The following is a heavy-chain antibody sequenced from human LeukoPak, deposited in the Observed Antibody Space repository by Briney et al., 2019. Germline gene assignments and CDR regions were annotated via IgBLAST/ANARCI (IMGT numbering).Heavy chain of an antibody. Sequence: ASVKVSCKVSGYTLTELSMHWVRQAPGKGLEWMGGFDPEDGETIYAQKFQGRATMTEDTSTDTAYMELSSLRSEDTAVYYCAAKTYYYDSSGSALGWFDPWGQGTLVTVSS. J-gene: IGHJ5*02. V-gene: IGHV1-24*01. CDR2: FDPEDGET. D-gene: IGHD3-22*01. CDR1: GYTLTELS. CDR3: AAKTYYYDSSGSALGWFDP.